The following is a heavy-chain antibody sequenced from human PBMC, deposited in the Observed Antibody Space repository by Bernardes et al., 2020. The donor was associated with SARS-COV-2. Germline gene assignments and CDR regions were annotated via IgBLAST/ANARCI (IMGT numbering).Heavy chain of an antibody. CDR1: GDSIGGYY. D-gene: IGHD1-7*01. Sequence: SETLSLTCTVSGDSIGGYYWSWIRQPPGKGLEWIGFIYYTGSTNYNPSLKSRLTISVDTSKNQFSLELSSVTASYTAIYYCARTGTTSLTEFGHFDDWGQGTLVTVST. J-gene: IGHJ4*02. V-gene: IGHV4-59*01. CDR2: IYYTGST. CDR3: ARTGTTSLTEFGHFDD.